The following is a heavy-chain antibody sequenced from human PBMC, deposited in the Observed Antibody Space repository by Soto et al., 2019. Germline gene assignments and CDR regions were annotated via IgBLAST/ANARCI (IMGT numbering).Heavy chain of an antibody. V-gene: IGHV1-2*04. Sequence: QVQLVQSGAEVKKPGASVKVSCKASGYTFTGYYMHWVRQAPGQGLEWMGWINPNSGGTNYAQKFQGWVTMTRDTSISTAYMELSRLRSDDTAVYYCARDPTGTTSLGDYYGMDVWGQGTTVTVSS. J-gene: IGHJ6*02. CDR2: INPNSGGT. CDR1: GYTFTGYY. CDR3: ARDPTGTTSLGDYYGMDV. D-gene: IGHD1-7*01.